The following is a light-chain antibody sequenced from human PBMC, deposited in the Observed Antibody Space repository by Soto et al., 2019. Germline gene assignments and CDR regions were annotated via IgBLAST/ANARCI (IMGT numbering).Light chain of an antibody. CDR2: AAS. J-gene: IGKJ1*01. Sequence: DIQMTQSPSSLSASVGDRVTITCRASQSISSYLNWYQQKPGKPPKLLIYAASSLQSGVPSRFSGSGSGTDFTLTISRLQPEDFGTYYCQQSYSTPQTFGQGTKVEIK. V-gene: IGKV1-39*01. CDR1: QSISSY. CDR3: QQSYSTPQT.